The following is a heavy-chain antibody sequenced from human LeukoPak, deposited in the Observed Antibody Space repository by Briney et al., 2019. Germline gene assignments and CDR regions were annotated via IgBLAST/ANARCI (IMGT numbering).Heavy chain of an antibody. D-gene: IGHD3-10*01. Sequence: PGGSLRLSCAASGFTLSNYPMHWVRQAPGKGLEWVAVISYDGSNTDYADSVKGRFTLSRDNSKNTLYLQMNSLRAEDTAVYYCANTVRGGPIDAFDIWGQGTMVTVSS. CDR3: ANTVRGGPIDAFDI. V-gene: IGHV3-30*04. J-gene: IGHJ3*02. CDR2: ISYDGSNT. CDR1: GFTLSNYP.